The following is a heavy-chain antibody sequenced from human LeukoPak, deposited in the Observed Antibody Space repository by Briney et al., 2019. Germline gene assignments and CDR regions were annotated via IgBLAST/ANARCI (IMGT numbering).Heavy chain of an antibody. CDR2: IYYSGST. CDR3: AREETRYYYYYGMDV. Sequence: PSETLSLTCTVSGGSISSYYWSWIRQPPGKGLEWIGYIYYSGSTNYNPSLKSRVTISVDTSKNQFSLKLSSVTAADTAVYYCAREETRYYYYYGMDVWGQGTTVTVSS. V-gene: IGHV4-59*01. CDR1: GGSISSYY. J-gene: IGHJ6*02.